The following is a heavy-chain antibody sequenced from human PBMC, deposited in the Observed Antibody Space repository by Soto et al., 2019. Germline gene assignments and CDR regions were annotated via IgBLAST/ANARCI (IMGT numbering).Heavy chain of an antibody. D-gene: IGHD2-15*01. CDR3: AREVVTPAGTMTYYSYGMDV. V-gene: IGHV5-10-1*01. Sequence: GESLKISCKGSGYSFTSYWISWVRQMPGKGLEWMGRIDPSDSYTNYSPSFQGHVTISADKSISTAYLQWSSLKASDTAMYYCAREVVTPAGTMTYYSYGMDVWGQGTTVTSSS. J-gene: IGHJ6*02. CDR2: IDPSDSYT. CDR1: GYSFTSYW.